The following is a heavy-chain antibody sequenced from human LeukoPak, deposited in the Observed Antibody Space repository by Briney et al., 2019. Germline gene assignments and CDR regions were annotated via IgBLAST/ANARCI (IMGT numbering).Heavy chain of an antibody. J-gene: IGHJ3*02. CDR2: ISDDGTFT. V-gene: IGHV3-30*14. D-gene: IGHD3-9*01. CDR3: AKDLNILTGYYTEAFDI. CDR1: GFTFSSYA. Sequence: GGSLRLSCAASGFTFSSYAMHWVRQAPGKGLEWVAVISDDGTFTLYGDSVRGRFTISRDSSKNTLYLHMNSLRVEDTATYFCAKDLNILTGYYTEAFDIWGQGTMVTVSS.